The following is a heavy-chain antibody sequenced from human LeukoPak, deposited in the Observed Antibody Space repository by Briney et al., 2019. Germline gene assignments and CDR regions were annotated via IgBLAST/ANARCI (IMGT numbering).Heavy chain of an antibody. CDR3: ARNYYYYYGMDV. CDR2: IHPDGSEK. J-gene: IGHJ6*02. V-gene: IGHV3-7*01. CDR1: GFTFSSQW. Sequence: GGSLRLSCAASGFTFSSQWMTWVRQAPGKGLEWVANIHPDGSEKYYVGSVRGRFTISRDNAKNSLYLQMNSLRAEDTAVYYCARNYYYYYGMDVWGQGTTVTVSS.